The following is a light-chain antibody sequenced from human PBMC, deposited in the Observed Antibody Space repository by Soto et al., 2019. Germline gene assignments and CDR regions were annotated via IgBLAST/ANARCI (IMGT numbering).Light chain of an antibody. Sequence: EIGMTQSPATLSLSPGERATLSCRASESVSTNLAWYQQKAGQAPRLLIYGASNRATGIPDRFSGSGSGTDFTLTISRLEPEDFAVYYCQQYGSSGTFGQGTKVDIK. V-gene: IGKV3-20*01. CDR2: GAS. CDR1: ESVSTN. CDR3: QQYGSSGT. J-gene: IGKJ1*01.